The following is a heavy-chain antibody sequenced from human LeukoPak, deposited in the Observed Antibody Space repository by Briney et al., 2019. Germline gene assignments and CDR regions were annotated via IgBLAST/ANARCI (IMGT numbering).Heavy chain of an antibody. CDR1: GFTLSKHP. CDR3: AKGDCASGSCYFDD. CDR2: LSDTGDSR. Sequence: GGSLRLSCAASGFTLSKHPMYWVRQAPGKGLEWVSSLSDTGDSRHYADSVKGRFTISRDSARSALYLQMNSLRAEDTAVFYCAKGDCASGSCYFDDWGQGSQVTVSS. D-gene: IGHD2-8*01. V-gene: IGHV3-23*01. J-gene: IGHJ4*02.